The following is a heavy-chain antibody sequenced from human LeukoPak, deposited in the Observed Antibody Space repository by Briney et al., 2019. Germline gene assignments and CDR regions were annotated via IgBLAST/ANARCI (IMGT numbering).Heavy chain of an antibody. Sequence: ASVKVSCKASGYTFTSYDINWVRQATGQGLEWMGWMNPNSGNTGYAQKFQGRVTMTRNTSIGTAYMELSSLRSEDTAVYYCARVWYSYANWFDPWGQGTLVTVSS. V-gene: IGHV1-8*01. D-gene: IGHD5-18*01. CDR1: GYTFTSYD. CDR3: ARVWYSYANWFDP. J-gene: IGHJ5*02. CDR2: MNPNSGNT.